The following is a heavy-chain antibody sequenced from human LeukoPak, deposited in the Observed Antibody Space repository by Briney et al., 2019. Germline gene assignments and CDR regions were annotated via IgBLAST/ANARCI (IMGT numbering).Heavy chain of an antibody. D-gene: IGHD3-22*01. CDR3: ARSRITMIHDAFDI. V-gene: IGHV3-7*01. Sequence: PGGSLRLSCEASGFTFRSYAMTWVRQAPGKGLEWVANIKQDGSEKYYVDSVKGRFTISRDNAKNSLYLQMNSLRAEDTAVYYCARSRITMIHDAFDIWGQGTMVTVSS. CDR2: IKQDGSEK. CDR1: GFTFRSYA. J-gene: IGHJ3*02.